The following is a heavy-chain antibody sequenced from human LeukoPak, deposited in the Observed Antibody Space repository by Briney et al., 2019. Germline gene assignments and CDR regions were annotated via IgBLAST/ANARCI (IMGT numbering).Heavy chain of an antibody. CDR2: INGDGGST. D-gene: IGHD1-26*01. CDR3: ARDQVGATPIDY. Sequence: GGSLRLSCAASGFTFSSHWMHWVRQDPGKGLLWVSHINGDGGSTGYADSVKGRFTISRDNAKNTLYLDMNSLRAEDTAVYYCARDQVGATPIDYWGQGTLVTVSS. CDR1: GFTFSSHW. V-gene: IGHV3-74*01. J-gene: IGHJ4*02.